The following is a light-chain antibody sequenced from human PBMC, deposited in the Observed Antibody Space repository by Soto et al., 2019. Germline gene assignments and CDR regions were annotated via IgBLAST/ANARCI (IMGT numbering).Light chain of an antibody. V-gene: IGLV1-44*01. CDR3: AEWDDSLNGYV. Sequence: QSALTQPPSASGTPGQRVTISCSGSSSNIGSNTVNWYQQLPGTAPKLLIYSNNQRPSGVPDRFSGYKSGTSASLAISGLQSEDEADYYCAEWDDSLNGYVFGPGTKVTVL. CDR1: SSNIGSNT. CDR2: SNN. J-gene: IGLJ1*01.